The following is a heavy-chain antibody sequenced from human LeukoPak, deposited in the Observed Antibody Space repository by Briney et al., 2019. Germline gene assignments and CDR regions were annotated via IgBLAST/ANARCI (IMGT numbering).Heavy chain of an antibody. Sequence: HGESLKISCKGSGYSFTNYWIGWVRQMPGKGLEWIGFIYPGDSDTRYSPSFQGQVTISADKSISTAYLQWSSLKASDTAMYYCARQARDIVVGAVNFDYWGQGTLVTVPS. CDR1: GYSFTNYW. J-gene: IGHJ4*02. D-gene: IGHD2-15*01. CDR2: IYPGDSDT. V-gene: IGHV5-51*01. CDR3: ARQARDIVVGAVNFDY.